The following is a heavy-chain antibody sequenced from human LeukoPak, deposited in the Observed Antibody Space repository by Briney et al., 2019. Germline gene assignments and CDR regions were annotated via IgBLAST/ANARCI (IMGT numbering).Heavy chain of an antibody. J-gene: IGHJ5*02. CDR3: ARDYYDSSGYSRFDP. CDR2: INPNSGGT. Sequence: ASVKVSCKSSGYTFTGYYMHWVRQAPGQGLEWMGWINPNSGGTDYAQKFQGRVTMTRDTSISTAYMEVSRLRSDDTAVYYCARDYYDSSGYSRFDPWGQGTLVTVSS. CDR1: GYTFTGYY. V-gene: IGHV1-2*02. D-gene: IGHD3-22*01.